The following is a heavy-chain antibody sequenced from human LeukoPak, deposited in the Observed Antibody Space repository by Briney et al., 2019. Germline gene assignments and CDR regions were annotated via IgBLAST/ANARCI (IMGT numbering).Heavy chain of an antibody. J-gene: IGHJ6*02. CDR2: MNPNSGNT. Sequence: ASVKVSCKASGYTFTSYDINWVRQATGQGLEWMGWMNPNSGNTGYAQKFQGRVTMTRNTSISTAYMELSSLRSEDTAVYYCARYCSSTSCYPWRYYYYYGMDVWGQGTTVTVSS. CDR3: ARYCSSTSCYPWRYYYYYGMDV. CDR1: GYTFTSYD. V-gene: IGHV1-8*01. D-gene: IGHD2-2*01.